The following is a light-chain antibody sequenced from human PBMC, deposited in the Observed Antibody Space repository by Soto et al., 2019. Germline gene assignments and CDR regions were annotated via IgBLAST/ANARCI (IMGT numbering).Light chain of an antibody. Sequence: DIVMTQSPDSLAVSLGERATINCKSSRSVLYSSNNKNYLAWYQQKPGQPPKLLIYWASTRESGVPDRFSGSGSGTDFTLTISSLQAEDVAVYYCQHSGTFGQGTKVEIK. CDR3: QHSGT. J-gene: IGKJ1*01. CDR2: WAS. V-gene: IGKV4-1*01. CDR1: RSVLYSSNNKNY.